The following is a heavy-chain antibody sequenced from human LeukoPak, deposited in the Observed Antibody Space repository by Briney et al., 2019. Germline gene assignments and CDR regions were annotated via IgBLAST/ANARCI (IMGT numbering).Heavy chain of an antibody. CDR1: GGSISSSSYY. D-gene: IGHD3-3*01. J-gene: IGHJ5*02. CDR3: ARAYDFWSGVWFDP. CDR2: INHSGST. Sequence: SETLSLTCTVSGGSISSSSYYWGWIRQPPGKGLEWIGEINHSGSTNYNPSLKSRVTISVDTSKNQFSLKLSSVTAADTAVYYCARAYDFWSGVWFDPWGQGTLVTVSS. V-gene: IGHV4-39*07.